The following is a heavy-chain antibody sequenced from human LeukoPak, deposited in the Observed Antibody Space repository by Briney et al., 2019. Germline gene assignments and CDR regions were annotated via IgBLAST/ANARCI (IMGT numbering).Heavy chain of an antibody. CDR1: GGSFSGYY. Sequence: PSETLSLTCAVYGGSFSGYYWSWIRQPPGKGLEWIGEINHSGSTNYNPSLKSRVTISVDTSKNQFSLKLSSVTAADTAVYYCARGTMVRGLYGMDVWGQGTTVTVSS. J-gene: IGHJ6*02. CDR3: ARGTMVRGLYGMDV. CDR2: INHSGST. V-gene: IGHV4-34*01. D-gene: IGHD3-10*01.